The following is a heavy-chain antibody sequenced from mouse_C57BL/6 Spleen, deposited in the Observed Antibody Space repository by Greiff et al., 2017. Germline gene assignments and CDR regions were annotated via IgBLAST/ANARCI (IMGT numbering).Heavy chain of an antibody. V-gene: IGHV1-72*01. CDR2: IAPNSGGT. CDR1: GYTFTSYW. Sequence: QVQLQQPGAELVKPGASVKLSCKASGYTFTSYWMHWVKQRPGRGLEWIGRIAPNSGGTKYNEKFKSKATLTVDKPSSTAYMQLSSLTSEDSAVYYGARGGVITTVVASYYYAMDYWGQGTSVTVSS. J-gene: IGHJ4*01. CDR3: ARGGVITTVVASYYYAMDY. D-gene: IGHD1-1*01.